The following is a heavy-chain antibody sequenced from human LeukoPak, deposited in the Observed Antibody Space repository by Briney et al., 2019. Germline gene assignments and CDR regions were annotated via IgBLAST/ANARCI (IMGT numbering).Heavy chain of an antibody. CDR3: AKGHEYYYDSSGYYLSYDAFDI. D-gene: IGHD3-22*01. CDR2: ISWNSGSI. J-gene: IGHJ3*02. CDR1: GFTFDDYA. V-gene: IGHV3-9*03. Sequence: PGGSLRLSCAASGFTFDDYALHWVRQAPGKGLEWVSGISWNSGSIGYADSVKGRFTISRDNAKNSLYLQMNSLRAEDMALYYCAKGHEYYYDSSGYYLSYDAFDIWGQGQWSPSLQ.